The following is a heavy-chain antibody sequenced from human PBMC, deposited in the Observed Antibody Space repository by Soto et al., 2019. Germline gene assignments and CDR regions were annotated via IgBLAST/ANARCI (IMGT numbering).Heavy chain of an antibody. J-gene: IGHJ4*02. CDR2: ISSDGSKQ. Sequence: QVQLVDSGGGVVQPGGSLRLSCAAAGFTFTTYGMHWVRQAPGKGLEWVAVISSDGSKQYYTESVKGRFTISRDNSKKTLYLQRNSLRAEDTAIYYCAKEGVWGAGQLWLVRFPDYWGQGTQVTVSS. V-gene: IGHV3-30*18. CDR3: AKEGVWGAGQLWLVRFPDY. D-gene: IGHD1-1*01. CDR1: GFTFTTYG.